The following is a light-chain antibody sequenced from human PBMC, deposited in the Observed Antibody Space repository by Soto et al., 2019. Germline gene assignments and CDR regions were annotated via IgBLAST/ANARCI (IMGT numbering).Light chain of an antibody. CDR2: GAS. Sequence: DIQMTQSPSTLSASVGGRVTITCRASQSVGTWVAWYQQKPGKAPKLLIYGASTLQSGVPLRFSGSGSGTDFTLTIGSLQPEDFATYFCQQSYSTPFTFGPGTKVDIK. V-gene: IGKV1-39*01. CDR1: QSVGTW. CDR3: QQSYSTPFT. J-gene: IGKJ3*01.